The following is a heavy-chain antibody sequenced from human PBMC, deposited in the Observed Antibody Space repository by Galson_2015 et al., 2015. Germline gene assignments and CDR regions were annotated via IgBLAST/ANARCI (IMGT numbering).Heavy chain of an antibody. CDR1: GCSFTSYW. Sequence: QSGAEVKKPGESLRISCKGSGCSFTSYWISWVRQMPGKGLEWMGRIDPSDSYTNYSPSFQGHVTISADKSISTAYLQWSSLKASDTAMYYCATIAAAGGYCYYGMDVWGQGTTVTVSS. J-gene: IGHJ6*02. D-gene: IGHD6-13*01. V-gene: IGHV5-10-1*01. CDR3: ATIAAAGGYCYYGMDV. CDR2: IDPSDSYT.